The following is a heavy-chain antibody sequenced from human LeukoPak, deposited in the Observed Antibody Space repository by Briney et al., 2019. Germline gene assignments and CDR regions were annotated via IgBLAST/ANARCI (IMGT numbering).Heavy chain of an antibody. V-gene: IGHV4-39*01. CDR3: ARQRNYYGSGSYYNRNYYFDY. D-gene: IGHD3-10*01. CDR1: GGSISSSGYY. Sequence: SETLSLTCTASGGSISSSGYYWGWIHQPPGKGLEWIGEIYHSGSTNYNPSLKSRVTISVDKSKNQFSLKLSSVTAADTAVYYCARQRNYYGSGSYYNRNYYFDYWGQGTLVTVSS. J-gene: IGHJ4*02. CDR2: IYHSGST.